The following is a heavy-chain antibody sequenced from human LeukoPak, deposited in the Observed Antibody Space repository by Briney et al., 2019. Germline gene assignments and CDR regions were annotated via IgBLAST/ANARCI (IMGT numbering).Heavy chain of an antibody. V-gene: IGHV3-48*04. CDR1: GFTLSSYS. D-gene: IGHD2-2*01. CDR2: ISSSSSTI. J-gene: IGHJ6*03. CDR3: ARGASGPDYYYYYMDV. Sequence: PGGSLRLSCAASGFTLSSYSMNWVRQAPGKGLEWVSYISSSSSTIYYADSVKGRFTISRDNAKNSLYLQMNSLRAEDTAVYYCARGASGPDYYYYYMDVWGKGTTVTVSS.